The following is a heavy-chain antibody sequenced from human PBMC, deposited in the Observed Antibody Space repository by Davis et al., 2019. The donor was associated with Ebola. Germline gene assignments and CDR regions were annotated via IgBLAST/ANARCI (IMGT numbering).Heavy chain of an antibody. CDR3: ARAHGNWNRTYYYGMDV. CDR1: GGSISSYY. V-gene: IGHV4-34*01. J-gene: IGHJ6*02. Sequence: MPSETLSLTCTVSGGSISSYYWSWIRQPPGKGLEWIGEINHSGSTNYNPSLKSRVTISVDTSKNQFSLKLSSVTAADTAVYYCARAHGNWNRTYYYGMDVWGQGTTVTVSS. CDR2: INHSGST. D-gene: IGHD1/OR15-1a*01.